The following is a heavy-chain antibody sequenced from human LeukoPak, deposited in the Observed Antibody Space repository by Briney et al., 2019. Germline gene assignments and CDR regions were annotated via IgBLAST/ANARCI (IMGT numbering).Heavy chain of an antibody. D-gene: IGHD3-10*01. CDR1: GYTFTSYA. Sequence: ASVKVSCKASGYTFTSYAMNWVRQAPGQGLEWMGWINPNSGGTNYAQKFQGRVTMTRDTSISTAYMELRSLRSDDTAVYYCARDLGSRYGSGSYYDYYYYMDVWGKGTTVTVSS. J-gene: IGHJ6*03. CDR2: INPNSGGT. CDR3: ARDLGSRYGSGSYYDYYYYMDV. V-gene: IGHV1-2*02.